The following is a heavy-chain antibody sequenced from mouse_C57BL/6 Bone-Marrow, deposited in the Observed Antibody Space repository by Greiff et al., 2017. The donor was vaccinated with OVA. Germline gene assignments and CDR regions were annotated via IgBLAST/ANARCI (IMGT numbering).Heavy chain of an antibody. CDR3: ARDSYYYGSSYVEKNY. D-gene: IGHD1-1*01. Sequence: VQLKESGPGLVKPSQSLSLTCSVTGYSITSGYYWNWIRQFPGNKLEWMGYISYDGSNNYNPSLKNRISITRDTSKNQFFLTLNSVTTEHTATYYCARDSYYYGSSYVEKNYWGQGTTLTVSS. V-gene: IGHV3-6*01. J-gene: IGHJ2*01. CDR1: GYSITSGYY. CDR2: ISYDGSN.